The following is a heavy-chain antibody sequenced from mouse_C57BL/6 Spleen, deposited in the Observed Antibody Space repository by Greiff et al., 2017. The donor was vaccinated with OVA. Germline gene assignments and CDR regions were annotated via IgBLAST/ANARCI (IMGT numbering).Heavy chain of an antibody. CDR1: GFTFSSYA. CDR2: ISSGGDYI. J-gene: IGHJ4*01. V-gene: IGHV5-9-1*02. CDR3: TREDYGSRTGDY. D-gene: IGHD1-1*01. Sequence: EVKVVESGEGLVKPGGSLKLSCAASGFTFSSYAMSWVRQTPEKRLEWVAYISSGGDYINYADTVKGRFTISRDNARNTLYLQMSSLKSEDTAMYYCTREDYGSRTGDYWGQGTSVTVSS.